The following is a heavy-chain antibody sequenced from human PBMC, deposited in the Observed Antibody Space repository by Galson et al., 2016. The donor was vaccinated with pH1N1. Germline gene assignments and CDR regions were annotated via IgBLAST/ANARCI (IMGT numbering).Heavy chain of an antibody. D-gene: IGHD7-27*01. CDR2: IDPSNGGT. Sequence: SVKVSCKASGYIFTSDYFHWVRQAPGQGLEWMGVIDPSNGGTTFAQKLQGLVTMTRDTSTSTVYMELRGLKSEDTAVYYCIRDLGLLREVGGQGTLVTVSA. V-gene: IGHV1-46*03. CDR3: IRDLGLLREV. J-gene: IGHJ4*02. CDR1: GYIFTSDY.